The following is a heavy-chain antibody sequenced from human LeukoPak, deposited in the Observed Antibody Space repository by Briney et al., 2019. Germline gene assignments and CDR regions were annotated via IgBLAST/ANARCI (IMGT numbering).Heavy chain of an antibody. CDR1: GGTFSSYA. V-gene: IGHV1-69*05. J-gene: IGHJ6*03. CDR3: ARVATNPKDYYYYYYMDV. D-gene: IGHD5-12*01. CDR2: IIPIFGTA. Sequence: ASVKLSCKASGGTFSSYAISRVRQAPGQGLEWMGGIIPIFGTANYAQNFQGRVTITTDESTSTAYMELSSLRSEDTAVYYCARVATNPKDYYYYYYMDVWGKGTTVTVSS.